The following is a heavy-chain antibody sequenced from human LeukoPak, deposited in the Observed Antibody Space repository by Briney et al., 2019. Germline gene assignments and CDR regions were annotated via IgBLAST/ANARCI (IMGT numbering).Heavy chain of an antibody. CDR1: GYTFTGYY. CDR2: INPNSGGT. CDR3: ARGAGRQQLDPRLDYYYGMDV. Sequence: ASVKVSCKASGYTFTGYYMHWVRQAPGQGLEWMGWINPNSGGTNYAQKFQGRVTMTRDTSISTAYMGLSRLRSDDTAVYYCARGAGRQQLDPRLDYYYGMDVWGQGTTVTVSS. D-gene: IGHD6-13*01. V-gene: IGHV1-2*02. J-gene: IGHJ6*02.